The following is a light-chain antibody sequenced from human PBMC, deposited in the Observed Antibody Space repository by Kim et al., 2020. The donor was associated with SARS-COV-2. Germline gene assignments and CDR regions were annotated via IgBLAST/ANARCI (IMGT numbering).Light chain of an antibody. V-gene: IGKV1-39*01. Sequence: SASVRDTVIITCRANQSISTYVNWYQQEPGKAPKLLIFAASHLQSEVPSRFSASRSGAEFTLTISSLQPEDFGTYYCQQTYNTPYTFGQGTKLEI. J-gene: IGKJ2*01. CDR1: QSISTY. CDR3: QQTYNTPYT. CDR2: AAS.